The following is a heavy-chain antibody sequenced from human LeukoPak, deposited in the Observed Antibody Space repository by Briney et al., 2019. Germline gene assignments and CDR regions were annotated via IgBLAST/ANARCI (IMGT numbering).Heavy chain of an antibody. V-gene: IGHV3-7*01. CDR3: ARDFFAFGGVIALLDY. J-gene: IGHJ4*02. CDR2: IKLDGSEK. CDR1: GFNFSSYS. Sequence: GGSLRLSCAGSGFNFSSYSVSWVRQAPGKGLEWVANIKLDGSEKYYVDSVKGRFTISRDNAKKSLYLQMNSLRDEDTAVYYCARDFFAFGGVIALLDYWGQGTLVTVSS. D-gene: IGHD3-16*02.